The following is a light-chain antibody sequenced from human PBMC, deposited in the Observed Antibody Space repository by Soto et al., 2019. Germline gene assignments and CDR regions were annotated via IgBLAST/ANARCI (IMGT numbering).Light chain of an antibody. CDR1: RSDIGGYNY. Sequence: QSVLTQPASVSGSPGQSITISCIVTRSDIGGYNYVSWHQQHPGKAPKLMIYDAYERPSGVPDRFSGSKSGNTASLTVSGLQAEDEADYYCSSYAGSNNFGVFGTGTKVTVL. CDR3: SSYAGSNNFGV. CDR2: DAY. J-gene: IGLJ1*01. V-gene: IGLV2-8*01.